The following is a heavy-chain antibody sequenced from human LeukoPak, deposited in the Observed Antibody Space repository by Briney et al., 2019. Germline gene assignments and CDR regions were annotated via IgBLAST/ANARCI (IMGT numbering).Heavy chain of an antibody. D-gene: IGHD5-18*01. CDR3: AKLYSYGLGFDY. V-gene: IGHV1-46*03. CDR2: INPSGGST. Sequence: ASVKVSCKASGYTFTAYYMHWVRQAPGQGLEWMGIINPSGGSTSYAQKFQGRVTMTRDTSTSTVYMELSSLRSEDTAVYYCAKLYSYGLGFDYWGQGTLVTVSS. J-gene: IGHJ4*02. CDR1: GYTFTAYY.